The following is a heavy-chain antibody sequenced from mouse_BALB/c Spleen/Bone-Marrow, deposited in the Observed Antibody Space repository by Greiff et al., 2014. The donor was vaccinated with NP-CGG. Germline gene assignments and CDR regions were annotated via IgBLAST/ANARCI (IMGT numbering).Heavy chain of an antibody. D-gene: IGHD2-1*01. V-gene: IGHV14-3*02. Sequence: VHVKQSGAELVKPGASVKLSCTASGFNIKDTYMHWVKQRPEQGLEWIGRIDPANGNTKYVPTFQGKATITADASSNTAYLQLSSLTSEDTAGYYCASSGNYEGGAMDYWGQGISVTVSS. CDR3: ASSGNYEGGAMDY. CDR2: IDPANGNT. CDR1: GFNIKDTY. J-gene: IGHJ4*01.